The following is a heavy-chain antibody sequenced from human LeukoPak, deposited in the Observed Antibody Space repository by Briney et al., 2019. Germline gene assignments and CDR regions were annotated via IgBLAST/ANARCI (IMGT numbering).Heavy chain of an antibody. Sequence: GGSLRLSSAASGFTFSSYGTHWVRQAPGKGLEWVAVISYDGSNKYYADSVKGRFTISRDNSKNTLYLQMNSLRAEDTAVYYCAKVPRGDYAVDYWGQGTLVTVSS. J-gene: IGHJ4*02. CDR2: ISYDGSNK. CDR3: AKVPRGDYAVDY. CDR1: GFTFSSYG. D-gene: IGHD4-17*01. V-gene: IGHV3-30*18.